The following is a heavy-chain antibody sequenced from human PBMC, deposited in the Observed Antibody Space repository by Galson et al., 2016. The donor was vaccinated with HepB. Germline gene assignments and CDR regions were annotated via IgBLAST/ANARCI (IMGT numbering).Heavy chain of an antibody. D-gene: IGHD1-14*01. CDR1: GFTFSSYA. V-gene: IGHV3-30*04. CDR2: ISNDGSNK. Sequence: SLRLSCAASGFTFSSYAMHWVRQAPGKGLEWVAVISNDGSNKYYADSVKGRFTISRDNSKNTLYLQMNSLRAEDTAVYYCARGESRRGSGYYGLDVWGQGTGHRLL. CDR3: ARGESRRGSGYYGLDV. J-gene: IGHJ6*02.